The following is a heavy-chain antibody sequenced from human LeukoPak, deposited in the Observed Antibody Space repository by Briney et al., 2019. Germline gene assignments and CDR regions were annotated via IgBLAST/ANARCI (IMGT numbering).Heavy chain of an antibody. V-gene: IGHV1-2*02. Sequence: ASVKVSCKASGYTFTGYYMHWVRQAPGQGLEWMGWINPNSGGTNYAQKFKGRVTMTRDTSISTAYMELSRLRSDDTAVYYCARDGCSSTSCPPWNYYYYMDVWGKGTTVTVSS. J-gene: IGHJ6*03. CDR3: ARDGCSSTSCPPWNYYYYMDV. CDR1: GYTFTGYY. CDR2: INPNSGGT. D-gene: IGHD2-2*01.